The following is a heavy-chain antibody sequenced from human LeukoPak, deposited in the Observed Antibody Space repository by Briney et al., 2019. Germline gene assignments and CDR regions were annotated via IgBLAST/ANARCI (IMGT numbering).Heavy chain of an antibody. CDR1: GFTFSSYW. V-gene: IGHV3-74*01. Sequence: PGGSLRLSCAASGFTFSSYWMHWVRQAPGKGLVWVSRIHSDVRSTDYADSVKGRFTISRDNAKNTLNLQMNSLRAEDTAVYYCARDPRGGTLDYWGQGALVTVSS. CDR3: ARDPRGGTLDY. CDR2: IHSDVRST. J-gene: IGHJ4*02. D-gene: IGHD3-10*01.